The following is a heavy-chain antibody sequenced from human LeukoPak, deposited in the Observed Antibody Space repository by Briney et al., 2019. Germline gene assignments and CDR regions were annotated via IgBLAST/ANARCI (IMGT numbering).Heavy chain of an antibody. D-gene: IGHD3-10*01. J-gene: IGHJ6*03. CDR2: ISGSDGST. V-gene: IGHV3-23*01. CDR3: AKSTPDPGSYMDV. CDR1: GFTFSSYV. Sequence: GGSLRLSWAASGFTFSSYVMSWVRQAPGKGLELVSGISGSDGSTHYADSVQGRFTIFRENSKNALYLQMNSLRAEDTAVYYCAKSTPDPGSYMDVWGKGTTVTISS.